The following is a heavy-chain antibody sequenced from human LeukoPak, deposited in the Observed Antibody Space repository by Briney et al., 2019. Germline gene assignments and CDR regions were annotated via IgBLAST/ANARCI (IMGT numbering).Heavy chain of an antibody. J-gene: IGHJ3*02. CDR1: GGSISSYY. D-gene: IGHD3-3*01. V-gene: IGHV4-59*01. CDR3: ARDRGSKGYDFWSCYYSHDAFDI. CDR2: IYYSGST. Sequence: SSETLSLTCTVSGGSISSYYWSWIRQPPGKGLEWIGYIYYSGSTNYNPSLKSRVTISVDTSKNQFSLKLSSVTAADTAVYYCARDRGSKGYDFWSCYYSHDAFDIWGPGTMVTVSS.